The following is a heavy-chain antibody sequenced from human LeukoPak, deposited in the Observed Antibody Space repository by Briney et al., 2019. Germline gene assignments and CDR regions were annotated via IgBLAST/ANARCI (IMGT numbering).Heavy chain of an antibody. CDR2: IYPGDSDT. Sequence: GESLKISCKGSGYSFTSYWIGWVRQIPGKGLEWMGIIYPGDSDTRYSPSFQGQVTISADKSISTAYLQWSSLKASDTAMYYCARPVGGGYGGASFDYWGQGTLVTVSS. J-gene: IGHJ4*02. D-gene: IGHD5-12*01. CDR3: ARPVGGGYGGASFDY. CDR1: GYSFTSYW. V-gene: IGHV5-51*01.